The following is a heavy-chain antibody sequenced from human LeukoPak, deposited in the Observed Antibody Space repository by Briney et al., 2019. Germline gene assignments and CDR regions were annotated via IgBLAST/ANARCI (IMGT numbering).Heavy chain of an antibody. CDR2: ISSSSTTI. V-gene: IGHV3-48*01. CDR3: VRDLDSIAFF. J-gene: IGHJ4*02. Sequence: PGGSLRLSCAASGFTFSSYWMSWVRQAPGKGLEWVSYISSSSTTINYAESVKGRFTISSDNAKDSMYLQMNSLRAEDTAVYYCVRDLDSIAFFWGQGTLVTVSS. D-gene: IGHD2/OR15-2a*01. CDR1: GFTFSSYW.